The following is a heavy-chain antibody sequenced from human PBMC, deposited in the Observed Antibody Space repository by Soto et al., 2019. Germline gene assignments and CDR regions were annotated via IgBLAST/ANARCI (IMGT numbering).Heavy chain of an antibody. D-gene: IGHD4-17*01. CDR3: ATGATVTTKPYYYYMDV. J-gene: IGHJ6*03. CDR2: YSYSGST. V-gene: IGHV4-39*07. Sequence: SETLSLTCTVSGGSISSRTYYWGWIRQPPGKGLEWIGYYSYSGSTYYNPTLKSRVTISVDTSKNQFSLKLSSVTAADTAVYYCATGATVTTKPYYYYMDVWGKGTTVTVSS. CDR1: GGSISSRTYY.